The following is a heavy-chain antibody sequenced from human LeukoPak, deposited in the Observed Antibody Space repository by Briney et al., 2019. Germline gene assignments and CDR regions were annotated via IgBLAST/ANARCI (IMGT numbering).Heavy chain of an antibody. CDR1: GFTSNSYS. D-gene: IGHD3-10*02. CDR3: AELGITMIGGV. J-gene: IGHJ6*04. CDR2: ISSSGSTI. Sequence: GGSLRLSCAASGFTSNSYSMHWVRQAPGKGLEWVSYISSSGSTIYYADSVKGRFTISRDNAKNSLYPQMNSLRAEDTAVYYCAELGITMIGGVWGKGTTVTISS. V-gene: IGHV3-48*03.